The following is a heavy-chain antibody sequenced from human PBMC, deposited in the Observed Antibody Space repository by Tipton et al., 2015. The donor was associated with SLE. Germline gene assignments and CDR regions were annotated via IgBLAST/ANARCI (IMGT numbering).Heavy chain of an antibody. CDR3: ARDLSSFYGMDV. Sequence: GSLRLSCAASGFTFSSYAMSWVRQAPGKGLEWVSVIYSGGSSTYYADSVKGRFTISRDNSKNTLYLQMNSLRAEDTAVYYCARDLSSFYGMDVWGQGTTVTVSS. V-gene: IGHV3-23*03. CDR2: IYSGGSST. D-gene: IGHD5/OR15-5a*01. J-gene: IGHJ6*02. CDR1: GFTFSSYA.